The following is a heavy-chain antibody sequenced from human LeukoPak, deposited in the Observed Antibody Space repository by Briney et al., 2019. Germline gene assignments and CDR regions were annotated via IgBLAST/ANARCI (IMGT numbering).Heavy chain of an antibody. D-gene: IGHD1-26*01. CDR1: GASLSSGRYY. CDR2: IYASGST. J-gene: IGHJ4*02. Sequence: SETLSLTCAVSGASLSSGRYYWSWIRQPAGKGLEWIGRIYASGSTNYNPSLKSRVTISEDTAKNQFFLKLSSVTAADTAIYYCARDLSGTGATTLAYWGQGILVTVSS. V-gene: IGHV4-61*02. CDR3: ARDLSGTGATTLAY.